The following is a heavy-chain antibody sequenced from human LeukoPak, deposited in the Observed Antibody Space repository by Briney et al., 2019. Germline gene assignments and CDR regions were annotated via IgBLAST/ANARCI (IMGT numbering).Heavy chain of an antibody. CDR2: IYPGDSET. Sequence: GESLKISCKGSGYSFTNYWIGWVRQMPGKGLEWMGIIYPGDSETRYSPSFQGQVTISADKSISTAYLQWSSLKASDTAIYYCARGRSHINLAFDIWGQGTMVTVSS. CDR3: ARGRSHINLAFDI. CDR1: GYSFTNYW. V-gene: IGHV5-51*01. D-gene: IGHD2-21*01. J-gene: IGHJ3*02.